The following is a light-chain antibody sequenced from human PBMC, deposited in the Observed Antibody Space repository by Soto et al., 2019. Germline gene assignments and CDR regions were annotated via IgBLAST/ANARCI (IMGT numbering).Light chain of an antibody. J-gene: IGKJ1*01. V-gene: IGKV3-20*01. CDR1: QRLVNTY. CDR3: QSYGSSRT. CDR2: DAS. Sequence: EVVLTQSPVSLSLSPGDIATLSCSASQRLVNTYVAWYQQKAGQAPRLLIYDASTRATGIPDRFSGSGSGTDFTLSISRLEPEDFAVYYCQSYGSSRTFGQGTKVDIK.